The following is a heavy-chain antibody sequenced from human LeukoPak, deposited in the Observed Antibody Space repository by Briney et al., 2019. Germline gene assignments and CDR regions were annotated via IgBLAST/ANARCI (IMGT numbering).Heavy chain of an antibody. J-gene: IGHJ4*02. D-gene: IGHD2-21*02. V-gene: IGHV3-30-3*01. CDR3: ARDLNTRRIVVVTAILDY. CDR1: GFTFSSYA. CDR2: ISYDGSNK. Sequence: GGSLRLSCAASGFTFSSYAMHWVRQAPGKGLEWVAVISYDGSNKYYADSVKGRFTISRDNSKNTLYLQMNSLRAEDTAVYYCARDLNTRRIVVVTAILDYWGQGTLVTVSS.